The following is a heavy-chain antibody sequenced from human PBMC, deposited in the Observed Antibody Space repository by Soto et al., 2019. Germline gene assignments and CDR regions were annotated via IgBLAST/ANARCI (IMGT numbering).Heavy chain of an antibody. D-gene: IGHD3-22*01. CDR1: GFTFGDFD. J-gene: IGHJ5*02. V-gene: IGHV3-11*06. CDR2: INSRSTYT. Sequence: QVYLVESGGGLVKPGGSLRLSCVTSGFTFGDFDMSWMRQAPGKGLEWVSHINSRSTYTNYADSVKGRFTVSRDNATNSLSLQMNSLRVEDTAVYYCARDLEGYYADLWGQGTLVTVSP. CDR3: ARDLEGYYADL.